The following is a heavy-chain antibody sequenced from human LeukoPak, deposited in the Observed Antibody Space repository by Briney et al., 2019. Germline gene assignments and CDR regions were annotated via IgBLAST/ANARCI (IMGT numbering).Heavy chain of an antibody. CDR3: ARGRGLFTAYYFDY. CDR1: GGSFSGYY. CDR2: INHSGST. D-gene: IGHD3-22*01. V-gene: IGHV4-34*01. J-gene: IGHJ4*02. Sequence: SETLSLTCAVYGGSFSGYYWSWIRQPPGKGLEWIGEINHSGSTNYNPSLKSRVTISVDTSKNQFSLKLSSVTAADTAVYYCARGRGLFTAYYFDYWGQGTLVTVSS.